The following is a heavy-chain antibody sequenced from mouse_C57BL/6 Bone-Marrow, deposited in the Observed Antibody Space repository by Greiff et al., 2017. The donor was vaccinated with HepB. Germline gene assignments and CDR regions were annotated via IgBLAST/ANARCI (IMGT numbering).Heavy chain of an antibody. CDR1: GFTFSDYY. Sequence: EVKLVESGGGLVQPGGSLKLSCAASGFTFSDYYMYWVRQTPEKRLEWVAYISNGGGSTYYPDTVKGRYTISRDNAKNTLYLQISRLKSEDTAMYYCARDYGSSYVDYWGQGTTLTVSS. J-gene: IGHJ2*01. CDR2: ISNGGGST. V-gene: IGHV5-12*01. D-gene: IGHD1-1*01. CDR3: ARDYGSSYVDY.